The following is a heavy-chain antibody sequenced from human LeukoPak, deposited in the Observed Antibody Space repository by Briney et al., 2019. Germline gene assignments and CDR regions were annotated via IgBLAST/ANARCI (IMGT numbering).Heavy chain of an antibody. J-gene: IGHJ4*02. Sequence: ASETLSLTCTVSGDSINVNYWSWIRQPPGKGLEWIGYIYYSGSTNYNPSLKSRVTISVDTSKKQFSLKLSSVTAADTAVYYCASGRPLGFDYWGQGTLVTVSS. CDR1: GDSINVNY. CDR2: IYYSGST. CDR3: ASGRPLGFDY. V-gene: IGHV4-59*01. D-gene: IGHD1-26*01.